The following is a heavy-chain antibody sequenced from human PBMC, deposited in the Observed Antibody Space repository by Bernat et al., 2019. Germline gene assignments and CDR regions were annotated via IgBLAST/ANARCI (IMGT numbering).Heavy chain of an antibody. V-gene: IGHV3-74*01. CDR1: GFTFSSSW. CDR3: ARDPPEWELPVDY. D-gene: IGHD1-26*01. CDR2: INNDGSNT. Sequence: EVQLVESGGGLVQPGGSLRLSCAASGFTFSSSWMHWVHQAPGKGLVWVSDINNDGSNTKYADSVKGRFTISRDNAKNTLYLQMNSLRAEDTAVYYCARDPPEWELPVDYWGQGALVTVSS. J-gene: IGHJ4*02.